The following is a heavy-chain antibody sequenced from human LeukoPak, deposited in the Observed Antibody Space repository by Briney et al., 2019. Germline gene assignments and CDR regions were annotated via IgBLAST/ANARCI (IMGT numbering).Heavy chain of an antibody. J-gene: IGHJ4*02. CDR1: GGTIDDYG. Sequence: GGSLRLSCAASGGTIDDYGMSWVRQAPGKGLEWVSGINWDGTNTYYAESVKGRFTISRDSAENSLYLQMNSLRDDDTAFYYCVIDFSSNWYSFDYWGQGTLVSVFS. V-gene: IGHV3-20*04. CDR3: VIDFSSNWYSFDY. D-gene: IGHD6-13*01. CDR2: INWDGTNT.